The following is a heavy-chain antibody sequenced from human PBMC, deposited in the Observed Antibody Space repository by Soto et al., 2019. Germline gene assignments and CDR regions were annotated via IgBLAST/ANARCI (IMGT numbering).Heavy chain of an antibody. J-gene: IGHJ4*02. CDR2: ISSSSSYT. V-gene: IGHV3-11*06. CDR1: GFTFSDYY. Sequence: QVQLVESGGGLVEPGGSLRLSCAASGFTFSDYYMSWIRQAPGKGLEWVSYISSSSSYTNYADSVKGRFTISRDNAKNSLYLQMNSLRAEDTAVYYCARNPHSRTGDHTYWGQGTLVTVSS. CDR3: ARNPHSRTGDHTY. D-gene: IGHD7-27*01.